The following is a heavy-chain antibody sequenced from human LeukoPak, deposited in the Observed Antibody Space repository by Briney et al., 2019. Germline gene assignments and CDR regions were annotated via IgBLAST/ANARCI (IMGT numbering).Heavy chain of an antibody. J-gene: IGHJ4*02. D-gene: IGHD4/OR15-4a*01. CDR3: ARRAGAYSPPYDY. Sequence: GGSLRLSCTVAGFTVSSNSMSWVRQAPGKGLEWVSFIYSDNTHYSDSVKGRFTISRDNSKNTLYLQRNSLRAEDTAVYYCARRAGAYSPPYDYWGQGTLVTASS. CDR2: IYSDNT. CDR1: GFTVSSNS. V-gene: IGHV3-53*01.